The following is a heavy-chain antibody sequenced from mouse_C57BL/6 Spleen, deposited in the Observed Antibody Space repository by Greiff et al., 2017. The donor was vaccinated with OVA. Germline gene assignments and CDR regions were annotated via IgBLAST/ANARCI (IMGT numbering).Heavy chain of an antibody. Sequence: QVQLQQPGTELVKPGASVKLSCKASGYTFTSYWMHWVKQRPGQGLEWIGNINPSNGGTNYNEKFKSKATLTVDKSSSTAYMQLSSLTSEDSAVYYCARSRPYDGYFGGYFDVWGTGTTVTVSS. V-gene: IGHV1-53*01. CDR1: GYTFTSYW. J-gene: IGHJ1*03. CDR2: INPSNGGT. D-gene: IGHD2-3*01. CDR3: ARSRPYDGYFGGYFDV.